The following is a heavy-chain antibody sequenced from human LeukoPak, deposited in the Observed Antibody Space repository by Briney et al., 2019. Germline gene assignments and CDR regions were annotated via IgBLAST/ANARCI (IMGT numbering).Heavy chain of an antibody. V-gene: IGHV3-30-3*01. Sequence: GGSLRLSCAASGFTLSSYVMHWVRQAPGEGLEWVAVISFDGSNKYYGDSLKGRFTISRDNSKNTLYLQMNSLRGEDMAIYYCARDFGWLSGFDYWGQGTLVTVSS. D-gene: IGHD3-9*01. CDR2: ISFDGSNK. J-gene: IGHJ4*02. CDR1: GFTLSSYV. CDR3: ARDFGWLSGFDY.